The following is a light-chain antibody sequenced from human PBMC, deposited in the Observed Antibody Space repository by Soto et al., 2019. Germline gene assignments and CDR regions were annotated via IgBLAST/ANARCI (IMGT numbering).Light chain of an antibody. CDR1: SSNIGAGYD. CDR3: LSVV. CDR2: GNS. V-gene: IGLV1-40*01. Sequence: QSVLTQPPSVSGAPGQRVTISCTGSSSNIGAGYDVHWYQQLPGTAPKLLIYGNSNRPSGVPDRFSGSKSGTSASLAITGRQAEDEADYSSLSVVFGGGTKLTVL. J-gene: IGLJ2*01.